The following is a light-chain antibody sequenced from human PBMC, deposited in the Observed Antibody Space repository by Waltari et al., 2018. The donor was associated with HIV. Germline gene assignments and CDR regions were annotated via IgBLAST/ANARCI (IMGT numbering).Light chain of an antibody. CDR1: QTVSTF. CDR3: QQRKYLYT. V-gene: IGKV3-11*01. CDR2: GVS. Sequence: IVLTQSPVTLSLSPGETATLSCRASQTVSTFLAWYQQKPGQSPRLLISGVSARAPGIPVRFSGSGSETDFTLTISGLEPDDFAVYFCQQRKYLYTFGQGTKVEI. J-gene: IGKJ2*01.